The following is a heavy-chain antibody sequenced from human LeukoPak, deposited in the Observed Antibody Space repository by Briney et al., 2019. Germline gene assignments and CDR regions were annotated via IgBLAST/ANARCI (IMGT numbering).Heavy chain of an antibody. CDR3: ARAPNYSDSSGYYLGTLDI. J-gene: IGHJ3*02. CDR1: GGSFSDYS. Sequence: SETLSLTCAVYGGSFSDYSWTWIRQPPGKWLEWIGEINHTGSTNYNPSLKSRVTISVDTSKNHFSLKLSSVTAADTAVYYCARAPNYSDSSGYYLGTLDIWGQGTMVTVSS. V-gene: IGHV4-34*01. CDR2: INHTGST. D-gene: IGHD3-22*01.